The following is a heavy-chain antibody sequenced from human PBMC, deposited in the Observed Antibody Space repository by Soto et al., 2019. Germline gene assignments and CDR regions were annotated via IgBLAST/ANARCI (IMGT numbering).Heavy chain of an antibody. CDR3: ARQGSWPYYYYGLDV. CDR2: ISTYNGDT. D-gene: IGHD1-26*01. J-gene: IGHJ6*02. V-gene: IGHV1-18*01. Sequence: QVQLVQSGPEVKKPGASVKVSCEASGYTFTTSGITWVRQAPGQGLEWMGWISTYNGDTNSAQKFQGRVTMTADTSTGTVYMELMSLISHDTAVYYCARQGSWPYYYYGLDVWGQGTTVNVSS. CDR1: GYTFTTSG.